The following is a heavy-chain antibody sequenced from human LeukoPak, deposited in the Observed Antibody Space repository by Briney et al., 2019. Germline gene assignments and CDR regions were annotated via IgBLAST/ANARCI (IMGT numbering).Heavy chain of an antibody. J-gene: IGHJ4*02. CDR2: IYPGDSDT. Sequence: GESLQISFKGSGYSFTSYWIGWVRPLPGKGLEWMGIIYPGDSDTKYSPSFQGQVTISADKSISTAYLQWSSLKASDTAMYYCARRSSSWDRYDNWGQGPRVTVSS. CDR3: ARRSSSWDRYDN. D-gene: IGHD6-13*01. V-gene: IGHV5-51*01. CDR1: GYSFTSYW.